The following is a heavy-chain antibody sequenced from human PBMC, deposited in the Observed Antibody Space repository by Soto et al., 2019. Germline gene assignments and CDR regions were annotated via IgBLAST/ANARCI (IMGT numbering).Heavy chain of an antibody. CDR3: ARFPSMVRGVIHDY. J-gene: IGHJ4*02. D-gene: IGHD3-10*01. CDR1: GYTFTSYD. V-gene: IGHV1-8*01. Sequence: QVPLVQSGAEVKKPGASVKVSCKASGYTFTSYDINWVRQATGQGLEWMGWMNPNSGNTGYAQKFQGRVTMTRNTSISTAYMELSSLRSEDTAVYYCARFPSMVRGVIHDYWGQGTLVTVSS. CDR2: MNPNSGNT.